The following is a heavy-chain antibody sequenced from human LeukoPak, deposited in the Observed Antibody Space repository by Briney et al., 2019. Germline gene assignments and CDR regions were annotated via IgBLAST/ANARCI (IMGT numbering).Heavy chain of an antibody. D-gene: IGHD2-2*01. CDR3: ASDIVVVPAGFQDDYMDV. CDR2: ISSSSSYI. J-gene: IGHJ6*03. CDR1: GFTFSSYS. Sequence: GGSLRLSCAASGFTFSSYSMNWVRQAPGKGLEWVSSISSSSSYIYYADSVKGRFTISRDNAKNSLYLQMNSLRAEDTAVYYCASDIVVVPAGFQDDYMDVWGKGTTVTVSS. V-gene: IGHV3-21*01.